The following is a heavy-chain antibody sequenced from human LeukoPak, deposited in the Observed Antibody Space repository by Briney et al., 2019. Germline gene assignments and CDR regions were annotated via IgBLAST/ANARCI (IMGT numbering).Heavy chain of an antibody. V-gene: IGHV1-69*06. Sequence: SVKVSCKASGYTFTSYGISWVRQAPGQGLEWMGGIIPIFGTANYAQKFQGRVTITADKSTSTAYMELSSLRSEDTAVYYCARSHSGFGELLSYYYYMDVWGKGTTVTVSS. CDR3: ARSHSGFGELLSYYYYMDV. CDR1: GYTFTSYG. D-gene: IGHD3-10*01. CDR2: IIPIFGTA. J-gene: IGHJ6*03.